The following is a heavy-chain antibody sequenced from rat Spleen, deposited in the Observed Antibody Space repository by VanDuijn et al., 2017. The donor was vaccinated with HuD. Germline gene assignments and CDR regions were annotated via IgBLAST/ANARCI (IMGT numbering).Heavy chain of an antibody. CDR1: GFTFSDYY. CDR3: ARHGGLRNWFAY. D-gene: IGHD4-1*01. Sequence: EVQVLESGGGLVQPGRSLKLSCAASGFTFSDYYMAWVRQAPAKGLEWVATIKYDGTSPYYRDSVKGRFTISRDNAKNTLYLQMDSLRSEDTATYYCARHGGLRNWFAYWGQGTLVTVSS. V-gene: IGHV5-7*01. CDR2: IKYDGTSP. J-gene: IGHJ3*01.